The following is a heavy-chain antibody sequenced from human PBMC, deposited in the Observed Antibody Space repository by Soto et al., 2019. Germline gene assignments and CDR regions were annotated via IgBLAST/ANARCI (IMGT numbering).Heavy chain of an antibody. D-gene: IGHD3-16*01. CDR2: INPAGTIT. Sequence: MQMVESGGGSVQPGGSLRLSCAASGFPFSHYWMHWVRQTPGKGLVWVSRINPAGTITNYADSVEGRFTISRDNADSAFFLQMNSLSAEDTAIYYCTSDTFGLRYTWGQGTLVTVSS. CDR1: GFPFSHYW. CDR3: TSDTFGLRYT. V-gene: IGHV3-74*01. J-gene: IGHJ5*02.